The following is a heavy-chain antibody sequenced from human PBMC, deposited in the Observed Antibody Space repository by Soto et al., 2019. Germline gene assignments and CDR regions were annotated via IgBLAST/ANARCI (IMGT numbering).Heavy chain of an antibody. D-gene: IGHD2-15*01. Sequence: GGSLRLSCAASGFTFSSYDMHWVRQATGKGLEWVSAIGTAGDTYYPGSVKGRFTISRENAKNSLYLQMNSLRAEDTAVYYCARGLGYCSGGSCYPYYFDYWGQGTLVTV. CDR1: GFTFSSYD. J-gene: IGHJ4*02. V-gene: IGHV3-13*01. CDR3: ARGLGYCSGGSCYPYYFDY. CDR2: IGTAGDT.